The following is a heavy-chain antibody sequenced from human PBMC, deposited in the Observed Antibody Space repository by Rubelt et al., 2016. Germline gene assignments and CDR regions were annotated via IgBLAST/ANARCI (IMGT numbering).Heavy chain of an antibody. CDR1: GYTFTSYY. J-gene: IGHJ6*02. CDR2: INPNSGGT. CDR3: AREGNYDYGMDV. V-gene: IGHV1-2*06. Sequence: QVQLVQSGAEVKKPGASVKVSCKASGYTFTSYYMHWVRQAPGQGLECMGRINPNSGGTNYVQKFQGRVTMTSGTSIGTAYMGLSRLSSDDTAVYYCAREGNYDYGMDVWGQGTTVTVSS. D-gene: IGHD3-10*01.